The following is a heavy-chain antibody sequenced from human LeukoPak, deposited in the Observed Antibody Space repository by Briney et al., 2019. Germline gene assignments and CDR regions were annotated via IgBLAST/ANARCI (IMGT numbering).Heavy chain of an antibody. J-gene: IGHJ6*03. Sequence: SGGSLRLSCAASGFTFSSYSMNWVRQAPGEGLEWVSYISSLSGTIYYADSVKGRFTISRDNAKNSLYLQMDSLRAEDTAVYYCATLRWSKSGGGYYYYMDVWGKGTTVTVSS. CDR3: ATLRWSKSGGGYYYYMDV. V-gene: IGHV3-48*01. CDR1: GFTFSSYS. CDR2: ISSLSGTI. D-gene: IGHD4-23*01.